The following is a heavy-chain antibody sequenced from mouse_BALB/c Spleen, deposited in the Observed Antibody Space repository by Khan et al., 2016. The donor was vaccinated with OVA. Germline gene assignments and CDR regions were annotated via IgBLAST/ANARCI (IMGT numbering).Heavy chain of an antibody. V-gene: IGHV1-18*01. CDR2: FNPYIGGP. J-gene: IGHJ1*01. D-gene: IGHD2-14*01. CDR3: ARGAYYRYDGYFDV. Sequence: EVQLQQSGPELVKPGASVKISCKTSGYTFTEYTMHWVKQSHGKSLEWIGGFNPYIGGPNYNQKFKGKAKLTVDTSSRPAYMELLCLTAEDSAIYDCARGAYYRYDGYFDVWGAGTTVTVS. CDR1: GYTFTEYT.